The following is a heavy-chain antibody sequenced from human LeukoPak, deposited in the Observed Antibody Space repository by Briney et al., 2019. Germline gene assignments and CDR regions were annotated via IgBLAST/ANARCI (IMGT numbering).Heavy chain of an antibody. CDR1: GFTFSSYS. Sequence: TGESLRLSCAASGFTFSSYSMHWVRQAPGKGLEYVSAITSNGGRTYYANSVKGRFTISRDNSKNTLYLQMGSLRAEDMAVYYCARWGGRYPFDYWGQGTLVTVSS. V-gene: IGHV3-64*01. CDR3: ARWGGRYPFDY. J-gene: IGHJ4*02. CDR2: ITSNGGRT. D-gene: IGHD3-16*02.